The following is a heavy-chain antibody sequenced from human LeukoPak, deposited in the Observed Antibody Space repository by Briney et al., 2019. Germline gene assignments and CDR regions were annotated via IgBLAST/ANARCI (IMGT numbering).Heavy chain of an antibody. Sequence: ASVKVSCKASGYTFTSYAMHWVRQAPGQRLEWMGWINAGNGNTKYSQECQGSVTIPRDTSASTAYTDLSSLRSEDMAVYYCARGIDSASPPLGTFEIWGQGTMVTVSS. V-gene: IGHV1-3*03. CDR2: INAGNGNT. CDR3: ARGIDSASPPLGTFEI. J-gene: IGHJ3*02. D-gene: IGHD1-26*01. CDR1: GYTFTSYA.